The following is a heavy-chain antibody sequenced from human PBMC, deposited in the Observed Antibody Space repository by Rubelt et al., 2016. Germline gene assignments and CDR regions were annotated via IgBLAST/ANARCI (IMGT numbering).Heavy chain of an antibody. CDR1: GYTFTDYQ. V-gene: IGHV1-2*02. J-gene: IGHJ4*02. CDR3: AREDGDY. CDR2: INPKSGGP. D-gene: IGHD5-24*01. Sequence: QVQLLQSGAEVKKPGASVEVSCKASGYTFTDYQVHWLRQAPGQGLEWIGWINPKSGGPNYAQKFQGRVTMTRDTSNRTAYMELCTLRSDDTAVYYCAREDGDYWGQGTLVTVSS.